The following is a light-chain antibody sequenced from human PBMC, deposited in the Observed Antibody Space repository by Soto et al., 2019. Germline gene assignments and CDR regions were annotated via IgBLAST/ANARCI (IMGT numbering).Light chain of an antibody. Sequence: DIQMTQSPSPLSASVGDRVTITCRASPSITSWLAWYQQKPGKAPKLLMYKASSLESGDPSRFSCSGSGREVTVTNSSLQSDDVANYNFLEYYSYPLTFDQGTNVEIK. CDR1: PSITSW. V-gene: IGKV1-5*03. CDR2: KAS. J-gene: IGKJ1*01. CDR3: LEYYSYPLT.